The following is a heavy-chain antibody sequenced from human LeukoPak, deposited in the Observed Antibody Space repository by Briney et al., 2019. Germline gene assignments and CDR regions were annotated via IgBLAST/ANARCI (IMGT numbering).Heavy chain of an antibody. V-gene: IGHV3-53*01. CDR2: IYSGGST. Sequence: GGSLRLSCAASGFAFSSYSMKWVRQAPGKGLEWLSLIYSGGSTYYADSVKGRFTISRDNSKNTLYLQMNSLRTEDTAVYYCARDPPLDGLGDYWGQGTLVTVSS. CDR3: ARDPPLDGLGDY. CDR1: GFAFSSYS. J-gene: IGHJ4*02. D-gene: IGHD5-24*01.